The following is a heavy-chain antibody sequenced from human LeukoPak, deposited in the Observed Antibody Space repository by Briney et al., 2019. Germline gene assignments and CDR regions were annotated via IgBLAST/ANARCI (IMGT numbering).Heavy chain of an antibody. CDR3: ATYAGPLGSHFIDYSNLYYFDY. J-gene: IGHJ4*02. CDR1: GFIFSDAW. D-gene: IGHD4-11*01. CDR2: FDPEDGET. Sequence: GGSLRLSCGASGFIFSDAWMSWVRQAPGKGLEWMGGFDPEDGETIYAQKFQGRVTMTEDTSTDTAYMELSSLRSEDTAVYYCATYAGPLGSHFIDYSNLYYFDYWGQGTLVTVSS. V-gene: IGHV1-24*01.